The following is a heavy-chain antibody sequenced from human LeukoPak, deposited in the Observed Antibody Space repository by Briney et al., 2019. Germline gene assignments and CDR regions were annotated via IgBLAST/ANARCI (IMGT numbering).Heavy chain of an antibody. V-gene: IGHV4-59*01. CDR1: GGSISSYY. CDR3: ARARGTYYYGMDV. D-gene: IGHD3-16*01. J-gene: IGHJ6*02. CDR2: IYYSGST. Sequence: SETLSLTCTVSGGSISSYYWSWIRQPPGKGLEWIGYIYYSGSTNYNPSLKSRVTISVDTSKNQFSLKLSSVTAADTAVYFCARARGTYYYGMDVWGHGTTVTVSS.